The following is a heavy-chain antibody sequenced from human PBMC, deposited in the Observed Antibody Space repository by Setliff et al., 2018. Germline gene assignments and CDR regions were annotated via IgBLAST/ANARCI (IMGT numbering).Heavy chain of an antibody. D-gene: IGHD2-21*02. CDR1: GFTFSNSW. Sequence: PGGSLRLSCAASGFTFSNSWMSWVRQAPGKGLEWVANIKQDGSEKYYVDSVKGRFTISRDNAKNSLYLQMSSLRAEDTAVYYCARVPPRDQAFDYCGQGTLVTVSS. J-gene: IGHJ4*02. CDR3: ARVPPRDQAFDY. V-gene: IGHV3-7*01. CDR2: IKQDGSEK.